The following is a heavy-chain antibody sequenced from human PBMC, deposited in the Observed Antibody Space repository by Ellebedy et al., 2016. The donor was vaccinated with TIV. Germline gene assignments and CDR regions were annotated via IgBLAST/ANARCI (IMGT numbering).Heavy chain of an antibody. D-gene: IGHD6-6*01. V-gene: IGHV3-7*01. CDR2: IKQDGSEK. Sequence: GESLKISXAASGFTFSSYWMSWVRQAPGKGLEWVANIKQDGSEKYYVDSVKGRFTISRDTAKNSLYLQMNSLRDEDTAVYYCARDELAARLSYYYYGMDVWGQGTTVTVSS. CDR3: ARDELAARLSYYYYGMDV. J-gene: IGHJ6*02. CDR1: GFTFSSYW.